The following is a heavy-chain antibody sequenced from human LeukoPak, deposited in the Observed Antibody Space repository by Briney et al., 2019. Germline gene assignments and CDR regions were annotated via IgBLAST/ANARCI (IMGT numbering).Heavy chain of an antibody. Sequence: SVKVSCKASGGTFSSYGISWVRQAPGQGLEWMGGIIPIFGTANYAQKFQGRVTITADESTSTAYMELSSLRSEDTAVYYCARAGIAAAGTLDYWGQGTLVTVSS. CDR3: ARAGIAAAGTLDY. D-gene: IGHD6-13*01. CDR2: IIPIFGTA. CDR1: GGTFSSYG. J-gene: IGHJ4*02. V-gene: IGHV1-69*13.